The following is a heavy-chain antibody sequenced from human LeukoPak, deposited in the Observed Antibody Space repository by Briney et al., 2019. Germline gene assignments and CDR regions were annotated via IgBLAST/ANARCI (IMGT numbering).Heavy chain of an antibody. Sequence: SETLSLTCAVSGYSISSGYYWGWIRQPPGKGLEWIGSIYHSGSTYYNPSLKSRVTISVDTSKNQFSLKLSSVTAADTAVYYCARDLYSSSFLDPWGQGTLVTVSS. D-gene: IGHD6-6*01. CDR3: ARDLYSSSFLDP. V-gene: IGHV4-38-2*02. CDR2: IYHSGST. J-gene: IGHJ5*02. CDR1: GYSISSGYY.